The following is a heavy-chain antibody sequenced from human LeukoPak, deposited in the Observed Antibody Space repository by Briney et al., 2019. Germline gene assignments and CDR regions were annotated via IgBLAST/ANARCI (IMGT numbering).Heavy chain of an antibody. D-gene: IGHD3-10*01. CDR3: ARDPTFGSGTYYNFDY. CDR1: GYTFTGYY. V-gene: IGHV1-2*02. J-gene: IGHJ4*02. CDR2: INPNSGGT. Sequence: GASVKVSCKASGYTFTGYYMHWVRQAPGQGLEWMGWINPNSGGTNYAQKFQGRVTISADESTSTAYMELSRLTSDDTAVYYCARDPTFGSGTYYNFDYWGQGTLVTVSS.